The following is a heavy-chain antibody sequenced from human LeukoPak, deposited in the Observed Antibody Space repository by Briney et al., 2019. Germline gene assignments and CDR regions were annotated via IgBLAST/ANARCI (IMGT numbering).Heavy chain of an antibody. CDR1: GYTFTSYD. CDR3: ARVGGYCSSTSCYWGFDY. V-gene: IGHV1-3*01. CDR2: INAGNGNT. D-gene: IGHD2-2*01. Sequence: ASVKVSCKASGYTFTSYDINWVRQATGQGLEWMGWINAGNGNTKYSQKFQGRVTITRDTSASTAYMELSSLRSEDTAVYYCARVGGYCSSTSCYWGFDYWGQGTLVTVSS. J-gene: IGHJ4*02.